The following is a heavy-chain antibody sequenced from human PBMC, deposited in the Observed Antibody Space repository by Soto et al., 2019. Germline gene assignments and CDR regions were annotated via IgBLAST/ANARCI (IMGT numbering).Heavy chain of an antibody. CDR3: AKDYLRYFDWSPIHY. CDR1: GFTFSSYA. V-gene: IGHV3-23*01. J-gene: IGHJ4*02. Sequence: LRLSCAASGFTFSSYAMSWVRQAPGKGLEWVSANSGSGGSTYYADSVKGRFTISRDNSKNTLYLQMNSLRAEDTALYYCAKDYLRYFDWSPIHYWGQGTLVTVSS. CDR2: NSGSGGST. D-gene: IGHD3-9*01.